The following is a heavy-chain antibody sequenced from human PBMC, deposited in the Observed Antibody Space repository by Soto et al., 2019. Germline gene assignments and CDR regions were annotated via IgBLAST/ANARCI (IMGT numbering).Heavy chain of an antibody. CDR1: GFTFSSYG. D-gene: IGHD2-2*02. CDR3: AKDLEDIVVVPAALHYYMDV. J-gene: IGHJ6*03. Sequence: GGSLRLSCAASGFTFSSYGMHWVRQAPGKGLEWVAVISYDGSNKYYADSVKGRFTISRDNSKNTLYLQMNSLRAEDTAVYYCAKDLEDIVVVPAALHYYMDVWGKGTTVNVSS. V-gene: IGHV3-30*18. CDR2: ISYDGSNK.